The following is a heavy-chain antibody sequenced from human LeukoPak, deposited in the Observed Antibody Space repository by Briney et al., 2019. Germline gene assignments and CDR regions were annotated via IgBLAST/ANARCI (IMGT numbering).Heavy chain of an antibody. CDR1: GYTFTGYY. Sequence: EASVKVSCKASGYTFTGYYMHWVRQAPGQGLEWMGRINPNSGGTNYAQKFQGRVTMTRDTSISTAYMELSRLRSDDTAVYYCASLEAAGSNYYYYYYMDVWGKGTTVTVSS. V-gene: IGHV1-2*06. J-gene: IGHJ6*03. D-gene: IGHD6-13*01. CDR3: ASLEAAGSNYYYYYYMDV. CDR2: INPNSGGT.